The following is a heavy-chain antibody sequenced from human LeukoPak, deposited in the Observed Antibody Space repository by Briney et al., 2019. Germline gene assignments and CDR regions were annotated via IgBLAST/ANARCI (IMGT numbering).Heavy chain of an antibody. CDR3: AKGHSSSWYNYYYYMDV. J-gene: IGHJ6*03. Sequence: PGGSLRLSCAASGFTFSSYAMSWVRQAPGKGLEWVSAISGSGGSTYYADSVKGRFTISRDNSKNTLYLQMNSLGAEDTAVYYCAKGHSSSWYNYYYYMDVWGKGTTVTVSS. D-gene: IGHD6-13*01. V-gene: IGHV3-23*01. CDR2: ISGSGGST. CDR1: GFTFSSYA.